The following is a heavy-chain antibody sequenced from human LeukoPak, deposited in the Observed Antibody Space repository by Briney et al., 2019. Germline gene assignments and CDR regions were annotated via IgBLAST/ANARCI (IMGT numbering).Heavy chain of an antibody. CDR3: AKVVDHNYIVATGFDS. Sequence: GGSLRLSCAASGFPFSNYALNWVRQVPGKGLEWVSAISSGAGSIYYADSVKGRLFISKDNSKNILYLQMNSLRAEDTAMYYCAKVVDHNYIVATGFDSWGQGTQVTVSS. D-gene: IGHD5-12*01. CDR2: ISSGAGSI. J-gene: IGHJ5*01. CDR1: GFPFSNYA. V-gene: IGHV3-23*01.